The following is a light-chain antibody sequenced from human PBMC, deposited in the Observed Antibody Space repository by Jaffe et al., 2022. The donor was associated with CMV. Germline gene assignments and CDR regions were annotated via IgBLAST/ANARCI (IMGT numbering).Light chain of an antibody. Sequence: SSELTQDPAVSVALGQTVRITCQGDSLRSYYASWYQQKPGQAPVLVIYGKNNRPSGIPDRFSGSSSGNTASLTITGAQAEDEADYYCNSRDSSGNHFPLFGGGTKLTVL. CDR2: GKN. V-gene: IGLV3-19*01. CDR1: SLRSYY. CDR3: NSRDSSGNHFPL. J-gene: IGLJ2*01.